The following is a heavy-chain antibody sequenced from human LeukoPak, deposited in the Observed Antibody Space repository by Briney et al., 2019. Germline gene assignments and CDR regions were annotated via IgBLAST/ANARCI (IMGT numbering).Heavy chain of an antibody. Sequence: GGSLRLSCAASGFTVSSNYMSWVRQAPGKGLEWVSAISGSGGSTYYADSVKGRFTISRDNSKNTLYLQMNSLRAEDTAVYYCAKDQLDRAWIQLWSDIDYWGQGTLVTVSS. CDR3: AKDQLDRAWIQLWSDIDY. CDR2: ISGSGGST. CDR1: GFTVSSNY. J-gene: IGHJ4*02. V-gene: IGHV3-23*01. D-gene: IGHD5-18*01.